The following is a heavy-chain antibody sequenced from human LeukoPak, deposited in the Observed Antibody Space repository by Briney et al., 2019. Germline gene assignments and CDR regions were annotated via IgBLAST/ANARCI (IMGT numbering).Heavy chain of an antibody. CDR2: IIGIGGST. CDR3: AAHGVVVRAATFGSPPAIWFVP. CDR1: GFTFSSYA. J-gene: IGHJ5*02. V-gene: IGHV3-23*01. Sequence: GGSLRLSCAASGFTFSSYAMSWVRQAPGKGLEWVSAIIGIGGSTYYADSVKGRFTISRDNSKNTLYLQMNSLRAEDTTVYYCAAHGVVVRAATFGSPPAIWFVPWGQGTLVTVSS. D-gene: IGHD2-2*01.